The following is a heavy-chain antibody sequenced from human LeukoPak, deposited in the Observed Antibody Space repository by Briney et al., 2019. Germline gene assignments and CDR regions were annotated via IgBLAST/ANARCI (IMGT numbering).Heavy chain of an antibody. CDR1: GGSISSRSYY. V-gene: IGHV4-61*02. D-gene: IGHD3-10*01. CDR3: ARDMVRGVIRDY. J-gene: IGHJ4*02. CDR2: IYTSGST. Sequence: PSETLSLTCTVSGGSISSRSYYWSWIRQPAGKGLEWIGRIYTSGSTNYNPSLKSRVTISVDTSKNQFSLKLSSVTAADTAVYYCARDMVRGVIRDYWGQGTLVTVSS.